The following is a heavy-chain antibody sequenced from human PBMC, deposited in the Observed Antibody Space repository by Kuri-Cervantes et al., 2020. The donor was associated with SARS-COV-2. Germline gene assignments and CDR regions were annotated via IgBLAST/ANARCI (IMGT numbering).Heavy chain of an antibody. CDR2: TIPIFGTA. V-gene: IGHV1-69*13. D-gene: IGHD3-16*01. CDR1: GGTFSSYA. J-gene: IGHJ3*02. Sequence: SVKVSCKASGGTFSSYAISWARQAPGQGLEWMGGTIPIFGTANYAQKFQGRVTITADESTSTAYMELSSLRSEDTAVYYCAMLPRPRNAFDIWGQGTMVTVSS. CDR3: AMLPRPRNAFDI.